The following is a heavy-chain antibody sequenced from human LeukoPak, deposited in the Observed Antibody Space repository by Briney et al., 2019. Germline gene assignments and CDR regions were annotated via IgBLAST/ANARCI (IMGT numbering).Heavy chain of an antibody. CDR1: GFTFSSYS. D-gene: IGHD3-22*01. J-gene: IGHJ4*02. CDR3: ARDYYDSSGYPDLFSY. CDR2: ISSSSSTI. Sequence: GGSLRLSCAASGFTFSSYSMNWVRQAPGKGLEWVSYISSSSSTIYYADSVKGRFTISRDNAKNSLYLQMNSLRAEDTAVYYCARDYYDSSGYPDLFSYWGQGTLVTVSS. V-gene: IGHV3-48*01.